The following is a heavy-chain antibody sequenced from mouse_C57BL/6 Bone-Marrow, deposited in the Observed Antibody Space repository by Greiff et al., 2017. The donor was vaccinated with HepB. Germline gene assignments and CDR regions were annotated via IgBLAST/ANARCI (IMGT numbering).Heavy chain of an antibody. J-gene: IGHJ1*03. CDR1: GFTFSSYG. CDR2: ISSGGSYT. V-gene: IGHV5-6*01. D-gene: IGHD2-3*01. CDR3: ARPDGYCWYFDV. Sequence: EVKLQESGGDLVKPGGSLKLSCAASGFTFSSYGMSWVRQTPDKRLEWVATISSGGSYTYYPDSVKGRFTISRDNAKNTLYLQMSRLKSEDTAMYYCARPDGYCWYFDVWGTGTTVTVSS.